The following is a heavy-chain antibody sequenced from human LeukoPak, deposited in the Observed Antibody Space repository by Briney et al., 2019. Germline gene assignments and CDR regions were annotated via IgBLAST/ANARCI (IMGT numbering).Heavy chain of an antibody. CDR2: IYNTGSA. CDR1: GASISSHY. Sequence: SETLSLTCNVSGASISSHYWNWIRQPAGKGLEWIGRIYNTGSANYNPSLKSRVTMSLDTSRNQISLKLTSVTAADTAVYYCARDNWFRVSSSKMWIYYGLDVWGQGTTVTVSS. J-gene: IGHJ6*02. V-gene: IGHV4-4*07. CDR3: ARDNWFRVSSSKMWIYYGLDV. D-gene: IGHD1-20*01.